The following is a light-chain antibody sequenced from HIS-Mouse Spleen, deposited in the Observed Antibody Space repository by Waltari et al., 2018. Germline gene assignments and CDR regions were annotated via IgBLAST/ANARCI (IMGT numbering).Light chain of an antibody. V-gene: IGKV4-1*01. CDR1: QSVLYSSNNNNY. CDR2: WAS. CDR3: QQYYSTPYT. Sequence: DIVMTQSPDSLAVSLGERATINCKSSQSVLYSSNNNNYLAWYQQKPGHPPKLLIYWASTRESGVPDRFSCSGSGTDFTLTISSLQAEDVAVYYCQQYYSTPYTFGQGTKLEIK. J-gene: IGKJ2*01.